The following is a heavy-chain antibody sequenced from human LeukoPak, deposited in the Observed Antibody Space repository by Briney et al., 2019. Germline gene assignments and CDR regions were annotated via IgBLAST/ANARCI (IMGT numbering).Heavy chain of an antibody. CDR2: ISYDGSNK. V-gene: IGHV3-30*18. CDR3: AKFGLEPIAALEDY. J-gene: IGHJ4*02. Sequence: PGRSLRLSCAASGFTFSSYGMHWVRQAPGKGLEWVAVISYDGSNKYYADSVQGRFTISRDNSKNTLYLQMNSLRAEDTAVYYCAKFGLEPIAALEDYWGQGTLVTVSS. CDR1: GFTFSSYG. D-gene: IGHD6-13*01.